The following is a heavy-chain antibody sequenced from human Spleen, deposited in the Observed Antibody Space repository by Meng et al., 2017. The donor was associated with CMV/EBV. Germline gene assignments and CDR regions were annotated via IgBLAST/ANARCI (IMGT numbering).Heavy chain of an antibody. V-gene: IGHV4-59*12. D-gene: IGHD2-8*01. Sequence: SETLSLTCTVSGGSISNYYWTWIRQPPGKGLEWIGYIYYSGSTNYNPSLKSRVTISVDTSKNQFSLKLSSVTAADTAVYYCARCAGYCTNGVCYNYFDYWGQGTLVTVSS. CDR1: GGSISNYY. CDR2: IYYSGST. J-gene: IGHJ4*02. CDR3: ARCAGYCTNGVCYNYFDY.